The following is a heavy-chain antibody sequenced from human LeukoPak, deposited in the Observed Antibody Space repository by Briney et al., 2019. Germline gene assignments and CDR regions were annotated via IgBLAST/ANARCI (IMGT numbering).Heavy chain of an antibody. J-gene: IGHJ3*02. V-gene: IGHV1-69*05. Sequence: PSVKVSCKASGGTFRSYAISWVRQSPGQGLEWMGGIIPIFGTANYAPKFQGRVTITTDESTSTAYMELSSLRSEDTAVYYCARAAAPYYYDSSAYYPGEAFDIWGQGTMVTVSS. D-gene: IGHD3-22*01. CDR1: GGTFRSYA. CDR2: IIPIFGTA. CDR3: ARAAAPYYYDSSAYYPGEAFDI.